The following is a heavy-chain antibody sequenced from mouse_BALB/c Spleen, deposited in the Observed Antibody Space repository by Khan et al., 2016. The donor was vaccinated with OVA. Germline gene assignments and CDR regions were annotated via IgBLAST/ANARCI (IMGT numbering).Heavy chain of an antibody. V-gene: IGHV1-55*01. Sequence: QVQLQQPGAELVKPGTSVKLSCKASGYNFTSYWINWVKLRPGQGLEWIGDIYPGSGSTKYNETFKSKATLTVDTSSSTAYIQLISLASEDSALYYCARRNYDGTVLVDYWGQGTTLTVSS. CDR3: ARRNYDGTVLVDY. D-gene: IGHD1-1*01. J-gene: IGHJ2*01. CDR2: IYPGSGST. CDR1: GYNFTSYW.